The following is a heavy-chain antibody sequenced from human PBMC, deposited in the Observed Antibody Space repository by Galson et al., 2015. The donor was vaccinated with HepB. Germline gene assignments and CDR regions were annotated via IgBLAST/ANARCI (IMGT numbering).Heavy chain of an antibody. CDR3: ARAADSSSWYGPYYFDY. J-gene: IGHJ4*02. D-gene: IGHD6-13*01. CDR1: GFTFSSYS. CDR2: ISSSSSYI. V-gene: IGHV3-21*01. Sequence: SLRLSCAASGFTFSSYSMNWVRQAPGKGLEWVSSISSSSSYIYYADSVKGRLTISRDNAKNSLYLQMNSLRAEDTAVYYCARAADSSSWYGPYYFDYWGQGTLVTVSS.